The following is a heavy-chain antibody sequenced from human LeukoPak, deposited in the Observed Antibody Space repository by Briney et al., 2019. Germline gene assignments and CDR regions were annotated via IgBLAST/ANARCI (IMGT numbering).Heavy chain of an antibody. CDR2: IYYSGST. V-gene: IGHV4-59*12. D-gene: IGHD3-16*01. CDR3: ARVWYGGYFDY. Sequence: SQTLSLTCTVSGGSISSYYWSWIRQPPGKGLEWIGYIYYSGSTNYNPSLKSRVTMSVDTSKNQFSLKLSSVTAADTAVYYCARVWYGGYFDYWGQGTLVTVSS. J-gene: IGHJ4*02. CDR1: GGSISSYY.